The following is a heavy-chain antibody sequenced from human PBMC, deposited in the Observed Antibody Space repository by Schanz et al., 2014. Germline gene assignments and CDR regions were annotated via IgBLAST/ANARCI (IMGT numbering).Heavy chain of an antibody. CDR3: AREYSSYGTVYY. D-gene: IGHD5-12*01. CDR1: GFIFSAYT. V-gene: IGHV3-9*01. J-gene: IGHJ4*02. Sequence: EVQLVESGGGLVKPGESLRLSCAASGFIFSAYTMNWVRQAPGKGLEWVSGMSWNAGSLGYGDSVKGRFTISRDNAKNSLYLQMNSLRVEDTALYYCAREYSSYGTVYYWGQGTLVTVSS. CDR2: MSWNAGSL.